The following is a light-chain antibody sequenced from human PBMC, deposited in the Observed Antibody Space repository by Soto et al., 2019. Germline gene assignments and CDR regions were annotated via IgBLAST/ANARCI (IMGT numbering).Light chain of an antibody. CDR2: EAS. V-gene: IGKV1-5*03. CDR3: QQYNSYSWT. CDR1: QSISRW. Sequence: DIQSTQSPSALSACVGYRVSITFTASQSISRWLAWYQQKPGKAPRFLIYEASRLESGVPSRFSGSGSGTEFTLTISGLQADDSATYSCQQYNSYSWTFGQGTKVDIK. J-gene: IGKJ1*01.